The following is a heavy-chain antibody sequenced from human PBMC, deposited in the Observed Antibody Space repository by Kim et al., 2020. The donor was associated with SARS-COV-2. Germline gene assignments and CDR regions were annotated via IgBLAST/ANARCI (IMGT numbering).Heavy chain of an antibody. V-gene: IGHV7-4-1*02. J-gene: IGHJ5*02. CDR2: INTNTGNP. CDR1: GYTFTSYA. CDR3: AREKYSYGLNWFDP. D-gene: IGHD5-18*01. Sequence: ASVKVSCKSSGYTFTSYAMNWVRQAPGQGLEWMGWINTNTGNPTYAQGFTGRFVFSLDTSVSTAYLQISSLKAEDTAVYYCAREKYSYGLNWFDPWGQGTLVTVPS.